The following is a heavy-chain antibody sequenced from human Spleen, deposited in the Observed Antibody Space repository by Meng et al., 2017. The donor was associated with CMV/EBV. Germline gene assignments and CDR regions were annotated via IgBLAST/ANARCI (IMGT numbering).Heavy chain of an antibody. J-gene: IGHJ6*02. V-gene: IGHV3-30-3*01. Sequence: GGSLRLSCAASGFTFSSYAMHWVRQAPGKGLEWVAVISYDGSNKYYADSVKGRFTISRDNSKNTLYLQMNSLRAEDTAVYYCARARAIVVVPAAIAETDYYGMDVWGQGTTVTVSS. CDR1: GFTFSSYA. CDR3: ARARAIVVVPAAIAETDYYGMDV. CDR2: ISYDGSNK. D-gene: IGHD2-2*01.